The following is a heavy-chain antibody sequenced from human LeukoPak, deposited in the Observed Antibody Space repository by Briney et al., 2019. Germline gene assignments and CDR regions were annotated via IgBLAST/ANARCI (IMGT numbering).Heavy chain of an antibody. CDR1: GSSFNDSY. CDR2: ISGSSSSM. Sequence: PGGSLRLSCAASGSSFNDSYMTWIRQAPGKGLEWVAYISGSSSSMYYADSVKGRFTISRDNARNSLYLNMSSLRADDTAVYYCARGKRRFDFWGQGTLVTVSS. J-gene: IGHJ4*02. CDR3: ARGKRRFDF. V-gene: IGHV3-11*01.